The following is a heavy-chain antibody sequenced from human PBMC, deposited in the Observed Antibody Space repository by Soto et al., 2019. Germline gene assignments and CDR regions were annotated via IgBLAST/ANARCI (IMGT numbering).Heavy chain of an antibody. V-gene: IGHV4-39*01. D-gene: IGHD1-26*01. CDR3: ARQKWEQPKWFDP. CDR1: GGAISDARFY. CDR2: IYYTGTT. Sequence: QLQLQESGPGLVKPSETLSLTCSLSGGAISDARFYWGWIRQSPGRGREWIGSIYYTGTTFFNPSLQSRVTISVETSENQFSLKLYSVTAADTALYFCARQKWEQPKWFDPWGQGTLVIVSP. J-gene: IGHJ5*02.